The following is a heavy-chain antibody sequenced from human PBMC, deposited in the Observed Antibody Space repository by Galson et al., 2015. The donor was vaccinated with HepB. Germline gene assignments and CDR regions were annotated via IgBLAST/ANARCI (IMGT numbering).Heavy chain of an antibody. V-gene: IGHV3-15*01. CDR1: GFTFSNAW. J-gene: IGHJ3*02. CDR2: IKSKTDGGTT. CDR3: TTDSLRGYSGYDLVDAFDI. Sequence: SLRLSCAASGFTFSNAWMSWVRQAPGKGLEWVGRIKSKTDGGTTDYAAPVKGRFTISRDDSKNTLYLQMNSLKTEDTAVYYCTTDSLRGYSGYDLVDAFDIWGQGTMVTVSS. D-gene: IGHD5-12*01.